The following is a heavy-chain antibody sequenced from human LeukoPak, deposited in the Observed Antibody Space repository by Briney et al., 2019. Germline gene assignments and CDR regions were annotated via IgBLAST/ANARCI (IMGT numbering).Heavy chain of an antibody. V-gene: IGHV3-74*01. CDR3: VRGAGGPRNYVLDY. Sequence: GGSLRLSCAVSGFTFRTYWMHWVRHVPGEGLVWVSRINEDGSITNYADSVKGRFSISRDNAENTVYLQMSGLRDDDTALYFCVRGAGGPRNYVLDYWGQGALVSVSS. J-gene: IGHJ4*02. CDR2: INEDGSIT. D-gene: IGHD3-10*02. CDR1: GFTFRTYW.